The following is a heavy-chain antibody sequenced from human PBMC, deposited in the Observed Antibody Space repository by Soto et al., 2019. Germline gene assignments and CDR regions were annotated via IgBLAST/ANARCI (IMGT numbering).Heavy chain of an antibody. J-gene: IGHJ6*02. CDR3: AREGDDYCSGTRCFHYYGLDV. Sequence: QVQLVESGGGVVQPGTSLRLSCTASGFTFNSYGIHWVRQAPGKGLEXLALIEYNAKNRFYADSVKGRFSISRDNSRNTVYLQVNGLRAEDTAVYYCAREGDDYCSGTRCFHYYGLDVWGQGTTVIVSS. V-gene: IGHV3-33*05. D-gene: IGHD2-15*01. CDR2: IEYNAKNR. CDR1: GFTFNSYG.